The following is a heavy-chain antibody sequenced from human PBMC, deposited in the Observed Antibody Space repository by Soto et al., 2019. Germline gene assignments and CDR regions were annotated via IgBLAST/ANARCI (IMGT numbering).Heavy chain of an antibody. J-gene: IGHJ6*02. CDR1: GGSFSGYY. CDR2: MYYSGST. D-gene: IGHD2-21*02. Sequence: SETLSLTCAVYGGSFSGYYWSWIRQPPGKGLEWIGYMYYSGSTYYNPSLKSRVTISVDTSKNQFSLKLNSVTAADTAVYYCARDLWGYCGADCYPLDVWGQGTTVTVSS. CDR3: ARDLWGYCGADCYPLDV. V-gene: IGHV4-59*01.